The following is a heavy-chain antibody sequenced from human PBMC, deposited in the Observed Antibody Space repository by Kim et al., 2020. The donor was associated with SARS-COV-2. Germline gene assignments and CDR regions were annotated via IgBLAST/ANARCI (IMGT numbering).Heavy chain of an antibody. V-gene: IGHV4-59*01. Sequence: SETLSLTCTVSGGSISSYYWSWIRQPPGKGLEWIGYIYYSGSTNYNPSLKSRVTISVDTSKNQFSLKLSSVTAADTAVYYCARDLMVRGVISYYYGMDV. CDR1: GGSISSYY. D-gene: IGHD3-10*01. CDR2: IYYSGST. J-gene: IGHJ6*01. CDR3: ARDLMVRGVISYYYGMDV.